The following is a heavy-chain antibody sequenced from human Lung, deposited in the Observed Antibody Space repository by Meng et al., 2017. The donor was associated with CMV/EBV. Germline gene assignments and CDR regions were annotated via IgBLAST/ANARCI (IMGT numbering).Heavy chain of an antibody. J-gene: IGHJ4*02. D-gene: IGHD1-26*01. V-gene: IGHV4-39*01. CDR3: ARNTLRGWEHLYYFDY. CDR2: IYYSGST. Sequence: SXTLSLXCTVSGGSISSSSYYWGWIRQPPGKGLEWIGRIYYSGSTYYNPSLKSRVTISVDTSKNQFSLKLSSVTAADTAVYYCARNTLRGWEHLYYFDYWXQGNXVNGAS. CDR1: GGSISSSSYY.